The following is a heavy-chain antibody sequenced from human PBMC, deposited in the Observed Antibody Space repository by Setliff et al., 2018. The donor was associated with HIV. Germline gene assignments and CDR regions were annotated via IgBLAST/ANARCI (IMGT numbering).Heavy chain of an antibody. J-gene: IGHJ4*02. Sequence: GASVKVSCKASGGTFSSYSINWVRQAPGQGLEWMGGIIPIYGTPIYAQKFQGRVTITADESTSTAYMELSSLRSEDTAVYYCAIFPSSSSDTLDSWGQGTPVTVSS. V-gene: IGHV1-69*13. CDR1: GGTFSSYS. D-gene: IGHD3-22*01. CDR3: AIFPSSSSDTLDS. CDR2: IIPIYGTP.